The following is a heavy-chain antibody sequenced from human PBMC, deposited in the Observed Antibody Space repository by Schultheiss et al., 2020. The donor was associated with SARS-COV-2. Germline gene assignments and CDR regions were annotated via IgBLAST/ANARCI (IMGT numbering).Heavy chain of an antibody. Sequence: SETLSLTCTVSGGSISSYYWSWIRQPPGKGLEWIGYIYYSGSTNYNPSLKSRVTISVDTSKNQFSLKLSSVTAADTAVYYCARAQVLMVYGNWGQGTLVTVSS. CDR2: IYYSGST. V-gene: IGHV4-59*12. CDR1: GGSISSYY. D-gene: IGHD2-8*01. J-gene: IGHJ4*02. CDR3: ARAQVLMVYGN.